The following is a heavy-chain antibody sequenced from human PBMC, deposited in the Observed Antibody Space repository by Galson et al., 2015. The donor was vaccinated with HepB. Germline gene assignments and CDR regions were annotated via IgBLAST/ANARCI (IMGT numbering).Heavy chain of an antibody. CDR2: ISGSDGST. CDR3: AKYPLSSRRGVFDL. D-gene: IGHD2-2*01. V-gene: IGHV3-23*01. Sequence: SLRLSCAASGFTFSSYAMSWVRQVPEKGLEWVSSISGSDGSTYYTDSVKGRSTISRDDSKSTLYLQMDGLRAEDTAVFFCAKYPLSSRRGVFDLWGQGTLVTVSS. CDR1: GFTFSSYA. J-gene: IGHJ4*02.